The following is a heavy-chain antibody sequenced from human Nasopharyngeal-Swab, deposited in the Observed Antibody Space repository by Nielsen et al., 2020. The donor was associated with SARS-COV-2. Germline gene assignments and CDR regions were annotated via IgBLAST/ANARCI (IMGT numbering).Heavy chain of an antibody. CDR1: GYTFTSYY. CDR2: INPSGGST. V-gene: IGHV1-46*01. Sequence: SVKVSCKASGYTFTSYYMHWVRQAPGQGLEWMGIINPSGGSTSYAQKFQGRVTMTRDTSTSTVYMELSSLRSEDTAVYYCARDRYLIPSAAGKDYWGQGTLVTVSS. J-gene: IGHJ4*02. D-gene: IGHD6-13*01. CDR3: ARDRYLIPSAAGKDY.